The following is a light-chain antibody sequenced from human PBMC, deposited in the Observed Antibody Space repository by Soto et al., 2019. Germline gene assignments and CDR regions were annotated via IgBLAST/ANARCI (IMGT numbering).Light chain of an antibody. V-gene: IGKV3-11*01. CDR3: QQHNNWPLT. Sequence: PGERATLPCRASQSVSSYLAWFQQKPGQAPRLLIYDASNRATGIPARFSGSGSGTDFTLTISSLEPEDFAVYYCQQHNNWPLTFGGGTKVDIK. CDR2: DAS. J-gene: IGKJ4*01. CDR1: QSVSSY.